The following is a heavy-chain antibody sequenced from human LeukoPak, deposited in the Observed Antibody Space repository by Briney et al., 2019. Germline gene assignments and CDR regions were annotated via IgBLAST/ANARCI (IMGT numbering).Heavy chain of an antibody. V-gene: IGHV1-2*02. Sequence: ASVKVSCKASGYTFTGYYMHWVRQAPGQGLEWMGWINPNGGDTKYGQHFKGRVTMTRDTSISTAYMELRSLRSDDTAVYYCARDRRVGATLVFDYWGQGTLVTVSS. CDR2: INPNGGDT. D-gene: IGHD1-26*01. CDR3: ARDRRVGATLVFDY. J-gene: IGHJ4*02. CDR1: GYTFTGYY.